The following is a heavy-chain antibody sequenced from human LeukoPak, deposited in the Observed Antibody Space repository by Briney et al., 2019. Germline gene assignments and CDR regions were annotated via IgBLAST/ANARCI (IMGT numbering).Heavy chain of an antibody. CDR1: GGSFSGYY. V-gene: IGHV4-34*01. CDR3: ARDGGDY. CDR2: INHSGST. D-gene: IGHD3-3*01. J-gene: IGHJ4*02. Sequence: SETLSLTCAVYGGSFSGYYWSWIRQPPGKGLEWIGEINHSGSTNYDPSLKSRVTISVDTSKNQFSLKLSSVTAADTAVYYCARDGGDYWGQGTLVTVSS.